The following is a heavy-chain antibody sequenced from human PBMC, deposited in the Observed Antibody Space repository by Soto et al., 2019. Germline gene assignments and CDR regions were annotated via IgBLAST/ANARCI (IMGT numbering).Heavy chain of an antibody. CDR3: ARAVRFRELPPVSYFDY. Sequence: SETLSLTCTVSGGSMSSGDYYWSWIRQHPGKGLEWIGNIYYSGSTYYNPSLMSRIIISVDTSKKQFSVKLSSVTAADTAVYYCARAVRFRELPPVSYFDYWGQGALVTVYS. D-gene: IGHD3-10*01. CDR1: GGSMSSGDYY. J-gene: IGHJ4*02. CDR2: IYYSGST. V-gene: IGHV4-31*03.